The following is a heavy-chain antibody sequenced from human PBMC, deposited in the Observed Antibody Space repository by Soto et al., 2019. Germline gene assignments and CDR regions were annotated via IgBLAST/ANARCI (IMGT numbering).Heavy chain of an antibody. J-gene: IGHJ4*02. D-gene: IGHD4-17*01. Sequence: QVQLVESGGGVVQPGRSLRLSCAASGFTFSSYGMHWVRQAPGKGLEWVAVISYDGSNKYYADSVKGRFTISRDNSKTELYLEMNSLRAEDTAVYYVATAAHDYCDYFECWGQGTLVIVSS. CDR3: ATAAHDYCDYFEC. CDR2: ISYDGSNK. V-gene: IGHV3-30*03. CDR1: GFTFSSYG.